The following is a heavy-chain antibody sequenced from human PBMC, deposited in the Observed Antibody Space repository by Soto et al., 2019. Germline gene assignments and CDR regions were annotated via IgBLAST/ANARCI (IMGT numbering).Heavy chain of an antibody. CDR2: VTPFNGNT. CDR3: ARGPTGNFFDY. CDR1: GYTFTHYG. D-gene: IGHD1-1*01. V-gene: IGHV1-18*01. Sequence: QVQLVQSGAELKTPGASVKVSCKPSGYTFTHYGINWMRQVPGQGLEWKGWVTPFNGNTDYAQKFHGRVTMTADTSTSTVYMELRSLRSDDTALYFCARGPTGNFFDYWGPGSLVTVSS. J-gene: IGHJ4*02.